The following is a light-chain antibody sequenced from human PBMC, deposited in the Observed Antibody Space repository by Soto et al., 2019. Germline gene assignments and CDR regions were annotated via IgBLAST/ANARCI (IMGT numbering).Light chain of an antibody. Sequence: QSALTQPASVSGSPGQSITISCTGTSSDVGGYNYVSWYQQHPCKAPKLMIYDVSNRPAGVSNRFSGSKSGNTASLTISGLRAEDEADYYCSSYTSSSTLYVFGAGTKLTVL. CDR2: DVS. J-gene: IGLJ1*01. CDR1: SSDVGGYNY. V-gene: IGLV2-14*01. CDR3: SSYTSSSTLYV.